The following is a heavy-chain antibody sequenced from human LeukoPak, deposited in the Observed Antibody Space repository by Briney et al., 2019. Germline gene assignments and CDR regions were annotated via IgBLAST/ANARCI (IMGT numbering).Heavy chain of an antibody. V-gene: IGHV3-7*01. CDR3: ARGGSYYYDSSGYSDY. J-gene: IGHJ4*02. D-gene: IGHD3-22*01. Sequence: GGSLRLSCAASGFTFSSYAMHWVRQAPGKGLEWVANIKQDGSEKYYVDSVKGRFTISRDNAKNSLYLQMNSLRAEDTAVYYCARGGSYYYDSSGYSDYWGQGTLVTVSS. CDR1: GFTFSSYA. CDR2: IKQDGSEK.